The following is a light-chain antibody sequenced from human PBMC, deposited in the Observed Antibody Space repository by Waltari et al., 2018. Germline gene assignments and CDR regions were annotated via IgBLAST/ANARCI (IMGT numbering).Light chain of an antibody. V-gene: IGKV1-39*01. J-gene: IGKJ1*01. CDR3: QQSYSTPRT. Sequence: DIQMTQSPSSLSASVGDSVTITCRASQSISSYLNWYQQKPGKAPKLLIYAASSLQSGVPSRFSGSGSGTDFTLTINSLQPEDFATYYCQQSYSTPRTFGQGTKVEIK. CDR1: QSISSY. CDR2: AAS.